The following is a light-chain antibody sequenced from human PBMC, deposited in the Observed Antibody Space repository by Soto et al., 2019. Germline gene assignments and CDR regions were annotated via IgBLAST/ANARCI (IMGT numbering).Light chain of an antibody. CDR3: QQYVSLPIT. CDR1: QSVSSTY. V-gene: IGKV3-20*01. J-gene: IGKJ5*01. CDR2: GAS. Sequence: EIVLTQSPATLSLSPEERATLSCRASQSVSSTYLAWYQQKPGQAPRLLIYGASSRATGIPDRFSGSGSGTDFTLTISRVEPEDFAVYYCQQYVSLPITFGQGTRLEIK.